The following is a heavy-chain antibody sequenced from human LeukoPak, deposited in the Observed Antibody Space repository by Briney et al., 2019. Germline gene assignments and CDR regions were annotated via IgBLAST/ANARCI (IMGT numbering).Heavy chain of an antibody. CDR1: GGSISSSSYY. J-gene: IGHJ4*02. CDR3: ARHSLAAGPLGLDY. Sequence: SETLSLTCTVSGGSISSSSYYWSWIRQPPGKGLEWIGYIYYSGSTNYNPSLKSRATISVDTSKNQFSLKLSSVTAADTAVYYCARHSLAAGPLGLDYWGQGTLVTVSS. CDR2: IYYSGST. D-gene: IGHD6-6*01. V-gene: IGHV4-61*05.